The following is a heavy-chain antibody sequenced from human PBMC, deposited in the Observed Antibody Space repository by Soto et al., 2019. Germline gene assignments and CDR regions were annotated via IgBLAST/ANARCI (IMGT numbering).Heavy chain of an antibody. V-gene: IGHV1-18*04. D-gene: IGHD3-22*01. CDR2: ISAYNGNT. J-gene: IGHJ5*02. CDR3: ARAHSGYYYGNWFDP. Sequence: ASVKVSCKASGYTFTSYGISWVRQAPGQGLEWMGWISAYNGNTNYAQKLQGRVTMTTDTSTSTAYMELRSLRSDDTAVYYCARAHSGYYYGNWFDPWGQGTLVT. CDR1: GYTFTSYG.